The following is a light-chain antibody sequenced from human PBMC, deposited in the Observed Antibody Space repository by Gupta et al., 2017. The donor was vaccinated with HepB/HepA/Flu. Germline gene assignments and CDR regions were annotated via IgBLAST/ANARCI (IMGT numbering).Light chain of an antibody. V-gene: IGKV1-39*01. J-gene: IGKJ1*01. Sequence: DIQMTQSPSSLSASVGDRVTITCRASQRISNYLNWYQQKPGKAPKLVIYETSALQSGVPSRFSGSGSGTDFTLTIDRLQPEDIATYYCQQSDTYPPTFGQGTKLEI. CDR2: ETS. CDR1: QRISNY. CDR3: QQSDTYPPT.